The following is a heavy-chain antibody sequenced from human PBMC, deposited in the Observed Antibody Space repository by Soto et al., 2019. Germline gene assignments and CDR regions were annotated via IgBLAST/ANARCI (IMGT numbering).Heavy chain of an antibody. CDR2: IIPIFGTA. J-gene: IGHJ4*02. V-gene: IGHV1-69*13. Sequence: EASVKVSCKASGGTFSSYAISWVRQAPGQGLEWMGRIIPIFGTANYAQKFQGRVTITADESTSTAYMELSSLRSEDTAVYYCAREVIGGPIDYWGQGTLVTVSS. CDR1: GGTFSSYA. D-gene: IGHD2-21*01. CDR3: AREVIGGPIDY.